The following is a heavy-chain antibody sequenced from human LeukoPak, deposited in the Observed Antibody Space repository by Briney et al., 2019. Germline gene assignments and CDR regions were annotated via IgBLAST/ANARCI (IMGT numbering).Heavy chain of an antibody. J-gene: IGHJ1*01. Sequence: GGSLRLSCTGSEFTFSSYSMNWVRQAPGKGLEWVSFVSGSSSYIYYADSVRGRFTISRDNAKNSLYLQMNSLTAEDTAVYYCARTPYCGGDCSSAEYFQHWGQGTLVTVSS. CDR2: VSGSSSYI. CDR3: ARTPYCGGDCSSAEYFQH. V-gene: IGHV3-21*01. D-gene: IGHD2-21*02. CDR1: EFTFSSYS.